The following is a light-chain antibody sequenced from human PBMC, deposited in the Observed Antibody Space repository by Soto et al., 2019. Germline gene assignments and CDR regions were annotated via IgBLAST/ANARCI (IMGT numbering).Light chain of an antibody. V-gene: IGKV1-13*02. CDR1: QVISTS. CDR3: QQFQSYPLT. CDR2: DAS. Sequence: QLTQSPSSLSASVGDRVTIPCRASQVISTSLAWYQQKPGKAPKLLIFDASTLESGVPLRFSGSGSGTNFTLTISSLQPEDFATYYCQQFQSYPLTFGGGTKVEVK. J-gene: IGKJ4*01.